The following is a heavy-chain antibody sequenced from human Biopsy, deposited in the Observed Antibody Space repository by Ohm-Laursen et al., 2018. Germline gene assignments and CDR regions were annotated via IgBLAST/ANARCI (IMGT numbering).Heavy chain of an antibody. D-gene: IGHD6-19*01. CDR1: GYTLTELS. V-gene: IGHV1-24*01. Sequence: SVKVSCKIPGYTLTELSMHWVRQAPGKGLEWLGGFAPEDGKTLYAQKFQGRVTMTEDPSTDTAYMELSSLRSEDTAVYYCATGFTSGWYHFDYWGQGTLVTVSS. CDR2: FAPEDGKT. CDR3: ATGFTSGWYHFDY. J-gene: IGHJ4*02.